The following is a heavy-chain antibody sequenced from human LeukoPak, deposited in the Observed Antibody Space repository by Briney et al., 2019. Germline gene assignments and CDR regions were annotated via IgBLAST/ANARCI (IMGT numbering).Heavy chain of an antibody. CDR1: GFTFSNAW. V-gene: IGHV3-15*01. Sequence: GGSLRLSCAASGFTFSNAWMSWVRQAPGKGLEWVGRIKSKTDGGTTDYAAPVKGRFTISRDDSKTTLYLQMNSLKTEDTAVYYCTTEYSGYDYFDYWGQGTLVTVSS. J-gene: IGHJ4*02. CDR3: TTEYSGYDYFDY. D-gene: IGHD5-12*01. CDR2: IKSKTDGGTT.